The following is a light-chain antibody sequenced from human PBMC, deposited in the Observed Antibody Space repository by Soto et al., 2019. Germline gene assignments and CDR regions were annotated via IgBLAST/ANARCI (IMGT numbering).Light chain of an antibody. CDR3: SSLSTTSTPIV. J-gene: IGLJ1*01. CDR2: YVD. Sequence: QSVLTQPASVSGSPGQSITISCTGTSRDVGAYDYVSWYLQYPDKAPQLLIYYVDHRPSGVSSRFSGSKSGNTASLTISGLQAEDEAYYYCSSLSTTSTPIVFGSGTKVTVL. V-gene: IGLV2-14*03. CDR1: SRDVGAYDY.